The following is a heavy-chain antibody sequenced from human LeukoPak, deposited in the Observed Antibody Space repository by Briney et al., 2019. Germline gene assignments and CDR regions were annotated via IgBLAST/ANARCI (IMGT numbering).Heavy chain of an antibody. V-gene: IGHV3-33*08. Sequence: GGSLRLSCSAPGFTFSSYGMHWVRPAPGKGLEWVAVIWYDGSNKYYTDSVKRRFTISRDNSKNTLYLQMNSLRAEDTAVYYCARDHSSGWYSDYFDYWGQGTLVTVSS. CDR2: IWYDGSNK. CDR1: GFTFSSYG. CDR3: ARDHSSGWYSDYFDY. J-gene: IGHJ4*02. D-gene: IGHD6-19*01.